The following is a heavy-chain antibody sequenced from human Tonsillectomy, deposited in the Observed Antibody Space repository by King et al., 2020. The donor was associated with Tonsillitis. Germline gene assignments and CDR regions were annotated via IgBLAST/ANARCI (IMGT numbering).Heavy chain of an antibody. CDR1: GGSISSSSYY. J-gene: IGHJ5*02. Sequence: QLQESGPGLVKPSETLSLTCTVPGGSISSSSYYWGWIRQPPGKGLEWIGSLYYSGSTYYNLSLKSRVTISVDTSKNQLSLNLSSVTAADTAVYYCARHAVGGSGIYYRWDNWFDPWGQGTLVTVSS. CDR3: ARHAVGGSGIYYRWDNWFDP. D-gene: IGHD3-10*01. CDR2: LYYSGST. V-gene: IGHV4-39*07.